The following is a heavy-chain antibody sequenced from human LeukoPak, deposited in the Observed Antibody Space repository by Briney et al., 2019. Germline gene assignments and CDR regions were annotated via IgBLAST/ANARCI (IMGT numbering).Heavy chain of an antibody. CDR2: IYYSGST. V-gene: IGHV4-39*07. J-gene: IGHJ6*03. CDR3: ARVEEGYGSGRRENYYYYYMDV. D-gene: IGHD3-10*01. Sequence: PSETLSLTCTVSGGSISSSSYYWGWIRQPPGKGLEWIGSIYYSGSTYYNPSLKSRVTISVNTSKNQFSLKLSSVTAADTAVYCCARVEEGYGSGRRENYYYYYMDVWGKGTTVTISS. CDR1: GGSISSSSYY.